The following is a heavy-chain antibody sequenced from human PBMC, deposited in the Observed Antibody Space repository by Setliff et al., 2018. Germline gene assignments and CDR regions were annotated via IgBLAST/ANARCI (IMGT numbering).Heavy chain of an antibody. Sequence: PSETLSLTCAVYGASFSGTYCSWIRQSPGKGLEWIGEINHTGSPNWIGEINHSGSPNYNPSLKSRVAISVDTSKNYFSLDVSSVTAADTAVYYCVRESRSTWYRRDFWGQGTLGTVS. J-gene: IGHJ4*02. CDR1: GASFSGTY. CDR2: INHSGSP. V-gene: IGHV4-34*01. CDR3: VRESRSTWYRRDF. D-gene: IGHD6-13*01.